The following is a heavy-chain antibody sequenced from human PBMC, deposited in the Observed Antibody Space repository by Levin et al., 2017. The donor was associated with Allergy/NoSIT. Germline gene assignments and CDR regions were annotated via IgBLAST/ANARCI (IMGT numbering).Heavy chain of an antibody. CDR2: IINSGVGT. CDR3: AKDAIRGSDQPYYFDY. J-gene: IGHJ4*02. Sequence: GESLKISCAASGFTFNNYAMSWVRQAPGKRLEWVSAIINSGVGTYYADSVKGRFTISRDNSKNTMYLQMNSLRAEDTAVYFCAKDAIRGSDQPYYFDYWGQGTLVTASS. V-gene: IGHV3-23*01. D-gene: IGHD6-19*01. CDR1: GFTFNNYA.